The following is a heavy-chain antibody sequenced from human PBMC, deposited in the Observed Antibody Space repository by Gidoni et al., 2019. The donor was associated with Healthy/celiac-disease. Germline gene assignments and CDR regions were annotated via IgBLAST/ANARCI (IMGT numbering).Heavy chain of an antibody. V-gene: IGHV3-21*01. J-gene: IGHJ4*02. Sequence: EVQLVASGGGLVKPGGSLRLSCAASGFTFSSYSMNWVRQAPGKGLEWVSSISSSSSYIYYADSVKGRFTISRDNAKNSLYLQMNSLRAEDTAVYYCARQVVVAVPYYFDYWGQGTLVTVSS. CDR1: GFTFSSYS. D-gene: IGHD2-15*01. CDR3: ARQVVVAVPYYFDY. CDR2: ISSSSSYI.